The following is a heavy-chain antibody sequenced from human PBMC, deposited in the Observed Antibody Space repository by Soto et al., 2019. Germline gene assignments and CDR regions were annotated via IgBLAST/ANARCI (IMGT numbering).Heavy chain of an antibody. CDR1: GFTFDDYA. J-gene: IGHJ3*02. D-gene: IGHD6-13*01. Sequence: PGGSLRLSCAASGFTFDDYAMHWVRQAPGKGLEWVSGISWNSGSIGYADSVKGRFTISRDNAKNSLYLQMNSLRAEDTALYYCTTDSDYSSSWSRGDAFDIWGQGTMVTV. V-gene: IGHV3-9*01. CDR3: TTDSDYSSSWSRGDAFDI. CDR2: ISWNSGSI.